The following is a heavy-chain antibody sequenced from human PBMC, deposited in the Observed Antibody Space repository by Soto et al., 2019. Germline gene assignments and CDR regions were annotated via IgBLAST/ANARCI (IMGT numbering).Heavy chain of an antibody. V-gene: IGHV1-69*12. CDR3: ARGDATKIVVTTYYAMDV. CDR1: GGSLSNYG. J-gene: IGHJ6*02. D-gene: IGHD3-22*01. CDR2: IIPVFGTP. Sequence: QVQLVQSGAEVKKPGSSVKVSFKASGGSLSNYGIRWVRQAPGQGLEWMGAIIPVFGTPNYAQKFQDRVTITADASTTSVYMEVRSLTSEDTAVYYCARGDATKIVVTTYYAMDVWGQGTTVTVSS.